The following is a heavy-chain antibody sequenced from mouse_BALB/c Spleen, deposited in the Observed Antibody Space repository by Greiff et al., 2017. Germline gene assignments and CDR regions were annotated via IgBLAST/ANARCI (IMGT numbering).Heavy chain of an antibody. V-gene: IGHV1-15*01. J-gene: IGHJ4*01. Sequence: VQLQQSGAELVRPGASVTLSCKASGYTFTDYEMHWVKQTPVHGLEWIGAIDPETGGTAYNQKFKGKATLTADKSSSTAYMELRSLTSEDSAVYYCTRDGYWGQGTSVTVSS. CDR3: TRDGY. CDR1: GYTFTDYE. CDR2: IDPETGGT.